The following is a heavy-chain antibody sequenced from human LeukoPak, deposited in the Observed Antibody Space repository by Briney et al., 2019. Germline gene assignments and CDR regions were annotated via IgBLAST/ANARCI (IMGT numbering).Heavy chain of an antibody. CDR3: ATAPGIGYYYFDY. CDR1: GGSISSSSYY. D-gene: IGHD3-3*01. CDR2: IYYSGST. Sequence: SETLSLTCTVSGGSISSSSYYWGWIRQPPGKGLEWIGSIYYSGSTYYNPSLKSRVTISVDTSKNQFSLKLSSVTAADTAVYYCATAPGIGYYYFDYWGQGTLVTVSS. V-gene: IGHV4-39*07. J-gene: IGHJ4*02.